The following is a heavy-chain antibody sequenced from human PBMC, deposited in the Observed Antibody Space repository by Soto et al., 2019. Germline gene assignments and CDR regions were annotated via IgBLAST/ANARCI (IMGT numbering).Heavy chain of an antibody. J-gene: IGHJ4*02. CDR3: AKVMGVGAAYFDY. CDR2: MSGSGGST. Sequence: EVQLLESGGGLVQPGGSLRLSCAASGFTFSSYAMSWVRQAPGKGLEWVSAMSGSGGSTYYADSVKGRFTISRDNSKNTLYPQMNSLRAEDTAVYYCAKVMGVGAAYFDYWGQGTLVTVSS. CDR1: GFTFSSYA. V-gene: IGHV3-23*01. D-gene: IGHD2-15*01.